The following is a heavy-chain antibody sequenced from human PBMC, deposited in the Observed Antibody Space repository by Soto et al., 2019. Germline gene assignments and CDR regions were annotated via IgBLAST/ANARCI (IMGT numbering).Heavy chain of an antibody. D-gene: IGHD2-15*01. CDR2: IWYDGSNK. CDR3: AKDGSGYCSGGSCYFFDY. V-gene: IGHV3-33*06. CDR1: GFTFSSYG. Sequence: QVQLVESGGGVVQPGRSLRLSCAASGFTFSSYGMHWVRQAPGKGLEWVAVIWYDGSNKYYADSVKGRFTISRDNSMNTLYLQMNSLRAEDTAVYYCAKDGSGYCSGGSCYFFDYWGQGTLVTVSS. J-gene: IGHJ4*02.